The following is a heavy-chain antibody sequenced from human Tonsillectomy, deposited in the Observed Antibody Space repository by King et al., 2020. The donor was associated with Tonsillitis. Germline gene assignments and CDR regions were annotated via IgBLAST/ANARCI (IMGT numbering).Heavy chain of an antibody. CDR1: GFSLSTNEGG. V-gene: IGHV2-5*02. CDR2: IYWDDDK. CDR3: ARMDGGNGDYYYYGMDV. D-gene: IGHD4-23*01. J-gene: IGHJ6*02. Sequence: LVEPPQTLTLTCTFSGFSLSTNEGGVGWIRQPPGKDLEWLALIYWDDDKRYSPSLKSRLTISKDTSKSQVVLTMTNMDPLDTATYYCARMDGGNGDYYYYGMDVWGHGTTVTVSS.